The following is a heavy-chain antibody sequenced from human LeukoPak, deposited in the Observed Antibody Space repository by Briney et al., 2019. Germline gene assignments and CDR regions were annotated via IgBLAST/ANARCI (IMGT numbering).Heavy chain of an antibody. CDR1: GGSFSGYY. Sequence: PSETLSLTYAVYGGSFSGYYCSWIRRPPGKGLEWIGEINHSGSTNYNPSLKSRVTISIDTSKNQLSLKLSSVTAADTAVYYCARVNRAHNWFDPWGQGTLVTVSS. CDR2: INHSGST. J-gene: IGHJ5*02. CDR3: ARVNRAHNWFDP. V-gene: IGHV4-34*01.